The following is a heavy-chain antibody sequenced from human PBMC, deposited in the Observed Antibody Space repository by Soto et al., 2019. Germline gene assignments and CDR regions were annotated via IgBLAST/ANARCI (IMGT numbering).Heavy chain of an antibody. CDR2: IAAGSGYT. J-gene: IGHJ4*02. CDR1: GFTFTSSA. Sequence: QMQLEQSGPEVKKPGTSVKVSCKASGFTFTSSAFQWVRQAPGQRLEWIGWIAAGSGYTNYAQRFQDRVTLTRDMSTATTYMELSRLTSEDTAIYYCAADATAWQQMVPSDYWGQGTLVTVSS. D-gene: IGHD2-8*01. CDR3: AADATAWQQMVPSDY. V-gene: IGHV1-58*01.